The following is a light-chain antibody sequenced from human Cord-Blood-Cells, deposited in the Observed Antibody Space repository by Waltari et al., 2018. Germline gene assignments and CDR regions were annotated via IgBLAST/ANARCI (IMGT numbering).Light chain of an antibody. CDR1: SSNIGSNT. CDR2: SNN. V-gene: IGLV1-44*01. CDR3: AAWDDSLNGPV. Sequence: QSVLTQPPSASGTPGQRVTISCSRSSSNIGSNTVNWYQQLPGTAPKLLIYSNNQRPSGVPDRFSGSKSGTSAYLAISGLQSEDEADYYCAAWDDSLNGPVFGGGTKLTVL. J-gene: IGLJ3*02.